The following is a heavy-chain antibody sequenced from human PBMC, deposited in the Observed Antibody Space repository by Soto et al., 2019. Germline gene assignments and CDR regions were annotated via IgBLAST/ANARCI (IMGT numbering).Heavy chain of an antibody. CDR3: ARDHDSSGPSYYYYGMDV. V-gene: IGHV3-30-3*01. D-gene: IGHD3-22*01. CDR2: ISYDGSNK. J-gene: IGHJ6*02. Sequence: QVQLVESGGGVVQPGRSLRLSCAASGFTFSSYAMHWVRQAPGKGLEWVAVISYDGSNKYYADSVKGRFTISRDNSKNTXFLQMNSLRAEDTAVYYCARDHDSSGPSYYYYGMDVWGQGTTVTVSS. CDR1: GFTFSSYA.